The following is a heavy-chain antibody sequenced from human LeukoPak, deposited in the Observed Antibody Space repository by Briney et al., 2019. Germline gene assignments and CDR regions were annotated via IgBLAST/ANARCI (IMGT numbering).Heavy chain of an antibody. CDR1: GFTFSSYA. Sequence: GGSLRLSCAASGFTFSSYAMSWVRQAPGKGLEWVSAISGSGGSTYYADSVKGRFTISRDNSKNTLYLQMNSLRAEDTAVYYCAKDNRRDIVVVVAATAASDYWGQGTLVTVSS. V-gene: IGHV3-23*01. CDR3: AKDNRRDIVVVVAATAASDY. CDR2: ISGSGGST. J-gene: IGHJ4*02. D-gene: IGHD2-15*01.